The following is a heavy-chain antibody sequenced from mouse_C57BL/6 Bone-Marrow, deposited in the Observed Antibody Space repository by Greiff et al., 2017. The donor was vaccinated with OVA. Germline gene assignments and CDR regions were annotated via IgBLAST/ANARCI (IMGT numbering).Heavy chain of an antibody. CDR1: GYTFTTYP. J-gene: IGHJ3*01. D-gene: IGHD2-3*01. Sequence: QVQLKQSGAELVKPGASVKMSCKASGYTFTTYPIGWMKQNHGKSLEWIGNFHPNNDDTKYNEKFKGKATLTVEKSSSTVYLELSRVTSDDSAVYYCARYYDGYSAWFADWGQGTLVTVSA. CDR2: FHPNNDDT. V-gene: IGHV1-47*01. CDR3: ARYYDGYSAWFAD.